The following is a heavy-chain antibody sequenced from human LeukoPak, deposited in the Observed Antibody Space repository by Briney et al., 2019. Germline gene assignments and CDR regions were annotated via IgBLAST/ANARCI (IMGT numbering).Heavy chain of an antibody. CDR3: ASVSASSSWEYYFDY. Sequence: SVKVPCKASGGTFSSYAISWVRQAPGQGLEWMGGIIPIFGTANYAQKFQGRVTITADKSTSTAYMELSSLRSEDTAVYYCASVSASSSWEYYFDYWGQGTLVTVSS. CDR1: GGTFSSYA. V-gene: IGHV1-69*06. J-gene: IGHJ4*02. CDR2: IIPIFGTA. D-gene: IGHD6-13*01.